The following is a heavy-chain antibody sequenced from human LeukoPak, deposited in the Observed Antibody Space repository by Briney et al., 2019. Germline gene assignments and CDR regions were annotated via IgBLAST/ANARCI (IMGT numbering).Heavy chain of an antibody. V-gene: IGHV4-59*01. Sequence: SETLSLTCTVPGGSISNYYWSWIRQPPGKGLEWIGDIYYSGSTNYNPSLKSRVTISVDTSKNQFSLKLSSVTAADTAVYYCARFWYDILTGSYYSDYWGQGTLVTVSS. J-gene: IGHJ4*02. CDR3: ARFWYDILTGSYYSDY. D-gene: IGHD3-9*01. CDR1: GGSISNYY. CDR2: IYYSGST.